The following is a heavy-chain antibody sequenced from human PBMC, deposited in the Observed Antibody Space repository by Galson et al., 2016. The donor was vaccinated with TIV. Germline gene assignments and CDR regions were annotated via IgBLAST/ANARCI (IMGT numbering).Heavy chain of an antibody. V-gene: IGHV3-30*04. CDR1: GFTFSTYA. D-gene: IGHD3/OR15-3a*01. Sequence: SLRLSCAASGFTFSTYAMHWVRQAPGKGLEWVAVISYDGSHTYYADSVKGRFTISRDNARNSLYLQMNSLRAEETAIYYCVRSYDFWTTYRGIADDAFDIWGQGTVVTVSS. CDR3: VRSYDFWTTYRGIADDAFDI. J-gene: IGHJ3*02. CDR2: ISYDGSHT.